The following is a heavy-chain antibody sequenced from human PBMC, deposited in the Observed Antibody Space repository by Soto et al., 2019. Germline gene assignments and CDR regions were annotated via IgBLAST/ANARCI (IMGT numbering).Heavy chain of an antibody. CDR1: GGSFSGYY. V-gene: IGHV4-34*01. Sequence: SETLSLTCAVHGGSFSGYYWSWIRQPPGKGLEWIGEINHSGSTNYNPSLKSRVTISVDTSKNQFSLKLSSVTAADTAVYYCAGGWGSNYYYMVVWGKGTTVTVSS. CDR2: INHSGST. J-gene: IGHJ6*03. D-gene: IGHD3-16*01. CDR3: AGGWGSNYYYMVV.